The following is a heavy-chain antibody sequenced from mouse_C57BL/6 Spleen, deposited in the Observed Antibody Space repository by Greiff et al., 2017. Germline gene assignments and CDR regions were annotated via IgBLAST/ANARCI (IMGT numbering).Heavy chain of an antibody. V-gene: IGHV14-1*01. J-gene: IGHJ2*01. CDR2: IDPEDGDT. D-gene: IGHD1-1*01. CDR1: GFNIKDYY. CDR3: TTSGAVVASQYFDY. Sequence: VQLQQSGAELVRPGASVKLSCTASGFNIKDYYMHWVKQRPEQGLEWIGRIDPEDGDTEYAPKFQGKATMTADTSSNTAYLQLSSLTSEDTAVYYCTTSGAVVASQYFDYWGQGTTLTVSS.